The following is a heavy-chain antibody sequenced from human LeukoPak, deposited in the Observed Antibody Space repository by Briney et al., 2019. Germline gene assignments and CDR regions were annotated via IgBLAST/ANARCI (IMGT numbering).Heavy chain of an antibody. V-gene: IGHV4-34*01. Sequence: NPSETLSLTCAVYGGSFSGYYWSWIGQPPGKGLEWIGEINHSGSTNYNPSLKSRVTISVDTSKNQFSLKLSSVTAADTAVYYCARGLGVAVAALFDYWGQGTLVTVSS. D-gene: IGHD6-19*01. J-gene: IGHJ4*02. CDR1: GGSFSGYY. CDR3: ARGLGVAVAALFDY. CDR2: INHSGST.